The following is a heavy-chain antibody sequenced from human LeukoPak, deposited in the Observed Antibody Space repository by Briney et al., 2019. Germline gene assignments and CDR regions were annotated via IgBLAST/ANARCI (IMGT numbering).Heavy chain of an antibody. D-gene: IGHD3-22*01. J-gene: IGHJ4*02. CDR3: ARARSDSSGYYFLFDY. V-gene: IGHV6-1*01. Sequence: SQTLSLTCAISGDSVSSKNAAWNWFRQSPARGLEWMGRTYYRSKWYSDYAVSVKSRMTVNPATSKNQFSLQLNSVTPEDTAVYYCARARSDSSGYYFLFDYWGQGTLVTVSS. CDR2: TYYRSKWYS. CDR1: GDSVSSKNAA.